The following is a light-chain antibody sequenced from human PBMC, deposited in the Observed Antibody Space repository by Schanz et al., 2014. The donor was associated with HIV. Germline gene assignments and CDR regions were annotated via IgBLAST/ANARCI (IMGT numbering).Light chain of an antibody. CDR2: GAS. V-gene: IGKV3-20*01. Sequence: EIVLTQSPVILSLSPGERATLSCRASQTVSSNSLGWYQQKPGQAPRLFIYGASTRATGIPDRFSGSGSGTDFTLTISRLEPEDFAVYYCQQYGTSPLTFGGGTKVEIK. J-gene: IGKJ4*01. CDR3: QQYGTSPLT. CDR1: QTVSSNS.